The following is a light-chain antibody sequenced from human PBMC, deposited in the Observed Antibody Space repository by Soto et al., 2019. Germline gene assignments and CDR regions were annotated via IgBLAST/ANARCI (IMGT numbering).Light chain of an antibody. J-gene: IGKJ2*01. CDR3: QRYGDSGT. V-gene: IGKV3-20*01. Sequence: EIVLTQSPGTLSLSPGERAALSCRASQSLTNSDVAWYQQKPGQAPRLLIYGASKRATGVPDRFTGSGSGTDFSLTINSLEPEDFAVYYCQRYGDSGTFGQGTKLEIK. CDR2: GAS. CDR1: QSLTNSD.